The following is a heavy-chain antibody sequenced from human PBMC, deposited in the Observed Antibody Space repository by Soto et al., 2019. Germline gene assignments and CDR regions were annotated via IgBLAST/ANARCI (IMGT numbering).Heavy chain of an antibody. CDR1: GYSFTSYW. D-gene: IGHD3-9*01. V-gene: IGHV5-51*01. Sequence: GESLKISCMGSGYSFTSYWIGWVRQMPGKGLEWMGIIYPGDSDTRYSPSFQGQVTISADKSISTAYLQWSSLKASDTAMYYCARSGVDDILTGYSPPGDIWGQGTMVTVSS. J-gene: IGHJ3*02. CDR2: IYPGDSDT. CDR3: ARSGVDDILTGYSPPGDI.